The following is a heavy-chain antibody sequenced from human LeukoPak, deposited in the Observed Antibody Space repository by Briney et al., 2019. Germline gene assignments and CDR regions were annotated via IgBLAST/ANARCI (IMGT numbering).Heavy chain of an antibody. Sequence: SETLSLTCTVSGGSISGYYWSWIRQPPGKGLEYIGYIYYSGGANYNPSLKSRVTISVDTSKNQFSLKLSSVTAADTAVYYCARFLGSGIRYFNYWGQGTLVTVSS. D-gene: IGHD3-16*01. CDR2: IYYSGGA. V-gene: IGHV4-59*01. J-gene: IGHJ4*02. CDR1: GGSISGYY. CDR3: ARFLGSGIRYFNY.